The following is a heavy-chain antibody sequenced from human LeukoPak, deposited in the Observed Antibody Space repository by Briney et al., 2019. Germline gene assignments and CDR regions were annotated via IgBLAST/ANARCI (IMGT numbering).Heavy chain of an antibody. Sequence: GGSLRLSCAASGFTFSSYSMNWVRQAPGKGLEWVSSISSSSSYIYYADSVKGRFTISRDNAKNSLYLQMNSLRAEDTAVYYCAKDAGYQLILYYFDYWGQGTLVTVSS. CDR1: GFTFSSYS. D-gene: IGHD2-2*01. J-gene: IGHJ4*02. CDR2: ISSSSSYI. V-gene: IGHV3-21*01. CDR3: AKDAGYQLILYYFDY.